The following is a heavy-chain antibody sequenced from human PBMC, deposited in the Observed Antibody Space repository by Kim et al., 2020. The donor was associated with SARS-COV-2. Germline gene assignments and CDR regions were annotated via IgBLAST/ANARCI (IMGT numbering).Heavy chain of an antibody. CDR2: IYYSGST. D-gene: IGHD3-22*01. J-gene: IGHJ3*02. CDR1: GGSISSSSYY. CDR3: ARSGYGGINYYDSSGSLEGAFDI. V-gene: IGHV4-39*07. Sequence: SETLSLTCTVSGGSISSSSYYWGWIRQPPGKGLEWIGSIYYSGSTYYNPSLKSRVTISVDTSKNQFSLKLSSVTAADTAVYYCARSGYGGINYYDSSGSLEGAFDIWGQGTMVTVSS.